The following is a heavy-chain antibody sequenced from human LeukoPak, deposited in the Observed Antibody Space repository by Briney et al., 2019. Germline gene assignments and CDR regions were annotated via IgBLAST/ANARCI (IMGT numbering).Heavy chain of an antibody. Sequence: ASVKVSCKASGGTRSNYAISWVRQAPGQGLEWMGRVIPSLGIPNYAEKFQARATMTADTSTSTAYVELSSLTSEDTAVYYCAILGSFFDSWGREPWSPSLQ. D-gene: IGHD1-26*01. CDR3: AILGSFFDS. CDR1: GGTRSNYA. V-gene: IGHV1-69*04. J-gene: IGHJ4*02. CDR2: VIPSLGIP.